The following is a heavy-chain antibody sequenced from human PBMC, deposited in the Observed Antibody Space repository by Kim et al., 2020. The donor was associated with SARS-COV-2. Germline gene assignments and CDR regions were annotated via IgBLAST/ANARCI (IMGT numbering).Heavy chain of an antibody. J-gene: IGHJ4*01. V-gene: IGHV4-59*13. D-gene: IGHD3-3*01. CDR3: ARAVRTTICGVVSHFDY. CDR1: GGSISSYY. CDR2: IYYCGST. Sequence: SETLSLTCTVSGGSISSYYWSWIRQPPGKGLEWIGYIYYCGSTNNNPSLKSRVTISVDTSKNQFSLTLSHVTAADTAVYYCARAVRTTICGVVSHFDYWG.